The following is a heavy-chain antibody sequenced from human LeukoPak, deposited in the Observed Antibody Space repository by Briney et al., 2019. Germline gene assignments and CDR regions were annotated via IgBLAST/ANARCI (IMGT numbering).Heavy chain of an antibody. J-gene: IGHJ5*02. V-gene: IGHV4-34*01. CDR3: ARVVGSSSWYGDWFDP. D-gene: IGHD6-13*01. CDR1: GGSFSGYY. CDR2: LDHSGSS. Sequence: SETLSLTCAVYGGSFSGYYWSWVRQPPGKGLEWIGELDHSGSSNYNPSLKSRVTLSVDTSKNQFSLKLRSATAADTAVYYCARVVGSSSWYGDWFDPWGQGTLVTVSS.